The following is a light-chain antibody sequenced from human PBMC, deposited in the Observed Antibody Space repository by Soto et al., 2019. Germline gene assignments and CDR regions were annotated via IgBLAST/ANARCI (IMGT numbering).Light chain of an antibody. CDR3: KQYNSSSAT. J-gene: IGKJ2*01. Sequence: DIQMTQSPSTLSASVGDRVTITCRASQSISSWLAWYQQKPGKAPKLLIYKASSLESGVPSRFSGSGSGTEFTPTISSLQPNYLATYYHKQYNSSSATFGQGTKLEIK. CDR1: QSISSW. CDR2: KAS. V-gene: IGKV1-5*03.